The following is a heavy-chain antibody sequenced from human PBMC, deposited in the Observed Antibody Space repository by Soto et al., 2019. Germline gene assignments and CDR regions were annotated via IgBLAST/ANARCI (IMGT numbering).Heavy chain of an antibody. CDR2: IFYRGST. Sequence: SETLSLTCTVSGDSISSGSYFWSWIRQPPGKGLEWIGYIFYRGSTNHNPSLTGRVTFSVDTSKNQFSLRLRSVTAADTAVYYCVSKLGPYYYGLDVWGQGTTVTAP. J-gene: IGHJ6*02. V-gene: IGHV4-61*01. CDR3: VSKLGPYYYGLDV. CDR1: GDSISSGSYF. D-gene: IGHD3-16*01.